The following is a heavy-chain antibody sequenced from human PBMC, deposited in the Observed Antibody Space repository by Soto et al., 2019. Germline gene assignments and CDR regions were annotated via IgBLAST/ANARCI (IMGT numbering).Heavy chain of an antibody. Sequence: QVQLQESGPGLVKPSETLSLSCTVSGGSISSYYWSWFRQSPGKRMEWIGYVHHSWGSSYNPSLRSXGSXSLDTSKSQFSLMVTSVTATDAAVYYCARQGFGPLHGLVDVGGQGTTVTVSS. J-gene: IGHJ6*02. CDR3: ARQGFGPLHGLVDV. CDR1: GGSISSYY. V-gene: IGHV4-59*08. D-gene: IGHD3-10*01. CDR2: VHHSWGS.